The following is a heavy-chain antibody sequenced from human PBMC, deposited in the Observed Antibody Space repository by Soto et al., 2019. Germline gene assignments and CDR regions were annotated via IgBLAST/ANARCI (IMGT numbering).Heavy chain of an antibody. V-gene: IGHV1-69*12. CDR3: ASHGYSYGYLFDY. CDR1: KGTFSSYA. Sequence: QVQLVQSGAEVKKPGSSVKVSCKAHKGTFSSYAIRWVRQAPGQGLEWMGGIISIFDTADYAQKFQGRVTITADESTSTAYMELCSLRSEDTAVYYCASHGYSYGYLFDYWGQGTLVTVSS. CDR2: IISIFDTA. J-gene: IGHJ4*02. D-gene: IGHD5-18*01.